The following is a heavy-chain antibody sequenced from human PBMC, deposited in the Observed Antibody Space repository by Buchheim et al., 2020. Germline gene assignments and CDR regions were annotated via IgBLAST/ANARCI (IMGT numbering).Heavy chain of an antibody. J-gene: IGHJ6*02. Sequence: QVQLVESGGGVVQPGRSLRLSCAASGFTFSHYAVHWVRQAPGKGLEWVAVISYDGSTIYYADSVKGRFTFSRDNSKNTLSLQMNSLRAEDTAVYYCARDRGSGWSHYYYGLDVWGQGTT. CDR1: GFTFSHYA. D-gene: IGHD6-19*01. CDR2: ISYDGSTI. CDR3: ARDRGSGWSHYYYGLDV. V-gene: IGHV3-30*04.